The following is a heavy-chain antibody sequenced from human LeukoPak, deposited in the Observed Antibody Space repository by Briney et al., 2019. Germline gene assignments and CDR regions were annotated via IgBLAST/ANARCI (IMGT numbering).Heavy chain of an antibody. CDR2: IYYSGST. J-gene: IGHJ3*02. CDR3: ARDYSGYSSSWYLAFDI. CDR1: GYSISSGYY. V-gene: IGHV4-38-2*02. Sequence: SETLSLTCTVSGYSISSGYYWGWIRQPPGKGLEWIGYIYYSGSTNYKPSLKSRVTISVDTSKNQFSLKLSSVTAADTAVYYCARDYSGYSSSWYLAFDIWGQGTMVTVSS. D-gene: IGHD6-13*01.